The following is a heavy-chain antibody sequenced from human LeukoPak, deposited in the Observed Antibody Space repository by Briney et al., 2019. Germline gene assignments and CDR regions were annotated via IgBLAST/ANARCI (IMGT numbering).Heavy chain of an antibody. V-gene: IGHV4-34*01. Sequence: SETLSLTCAVYGGSFSGYYWSWIRQPPGKGLEWIGEINHSGSTNYNPSLKSRVTISVDTSKNQFSLKLSSVTAADTAVYYCARGLSYYDSRGYYFPPTVIDSWGQGTLVTVSS. CDR2: INHSGST. CDR3: ARGLSYYDSRGYYFPPTVIDS. J-gene: IGHJ4*02. D-gene: IGHD3-22*01. CDR1: GGSFSGYY.